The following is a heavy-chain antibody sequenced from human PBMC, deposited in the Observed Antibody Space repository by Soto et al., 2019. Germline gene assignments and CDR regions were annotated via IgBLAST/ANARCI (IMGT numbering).Heavy chain of an antibody. CDR2: MNPNSGNT. D-gene: IGHD6-6*01. Sequence: ASVKVSCKASGYTFTSYDINWVRQATGQGLEWMGWMNPNSGNTGYAQKFQGRVTMTRNTSMSTAYMELSSLRSEDTAVYYCARCPRSSSSHGYWGQGTLVTVSS. V-gene: IGHV1-8*01. CDR3: ARCPRSSSSHGY. CDR1: GYTFTSYD. J-gene: IGHJ4*02.